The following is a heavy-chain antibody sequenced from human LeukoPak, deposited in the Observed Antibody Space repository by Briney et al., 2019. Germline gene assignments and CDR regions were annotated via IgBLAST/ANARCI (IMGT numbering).Heavy chain of an antibody. CDR3: GIVGIFGLVTYYFDY. Sequence: GRSLRLSSAASGFTFDEYVMHWVRHAPPKGLEWVSGISWNSGLIDYADSLKGRFTISRDNTKNTLYLQMNSLKAEDTAFYYCGIVGIFGLVTYYFDYWGQGTLVTVSS. D-gene: IGHD3/OR15-3a*01. CDR2: ISWNSGLI. CDR1: GFTFDEYV. J-gene: IGHJ4*02. V-gene: IGHV3-9*01.